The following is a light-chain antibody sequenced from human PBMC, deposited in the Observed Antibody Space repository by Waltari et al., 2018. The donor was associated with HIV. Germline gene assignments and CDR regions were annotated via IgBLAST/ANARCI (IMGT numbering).Light chain of an antibody. CDR3: TSYAGRNTLV. J-gene: IGLJ2*01. CDR2: EVF. Sequence: QSALTQPPSASGSPGQSVTISCTGKTSDVGAYNYVSWYQQHPGKAPKLMKYEVFTRPSGVPDRFSGSKSGNTASLTVSGLQAEDEADYYCTSYAGRNTLVFGGGTKLTVL. V-gene: IGLV2-8*01. CDR1: TSDVGAYNY.